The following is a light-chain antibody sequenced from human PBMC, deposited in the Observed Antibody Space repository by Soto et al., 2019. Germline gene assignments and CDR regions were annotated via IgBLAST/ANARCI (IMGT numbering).Light chain of an antibody. CDR2: DDN. CDR3: ESWDSSLRAYV. V-gene: IGLV1-51*01. J-gene: IGLJ1*01. CDR1: SSNIGGNS. Sequence: QSVMTQPPSVSAAPGQKVTISCSGSSSNIGGNSVSWYQQLPGTAPKLLIYDDNKRPSGIPDRFSGSKSGTSATLGITGFQTGDEADYYCESWDSSLRAYVFGTGTKLTV.